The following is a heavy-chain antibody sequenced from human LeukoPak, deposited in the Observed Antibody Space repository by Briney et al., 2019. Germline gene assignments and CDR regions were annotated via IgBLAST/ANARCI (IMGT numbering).Heavy chain of an antibody. Sequence: PGGSLRLSCAASGFTFSDSWMSWVRQAPGKGLEWVANMNQDGSEKDYVDSVKGRFTISRDNARNSLYLQMGSLRAEDTAVYYCATYTHWVAGDVWGQGTTVTVS. CDR2: MNQDGSEK. D-gene: IGHD3-16*01. CDR1: GFTFSDSW. J-gene: IGHJ6*02. CDR3: ATYTHWVAGDV. V-gene: IGHV3-7*01.